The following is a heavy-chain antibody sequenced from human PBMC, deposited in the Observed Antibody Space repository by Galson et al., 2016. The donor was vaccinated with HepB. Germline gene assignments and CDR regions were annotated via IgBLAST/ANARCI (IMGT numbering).Heavy chain of an antibody. CDR2: INTNTGKS. D-gene: IGHD2-2*01. J-gene: IGHJ3*02. Sequence: SVKVSCKASGYSVTTYAMNWVRQAPGQGLEWMGWINTNTGKSTYAQAFTGRFVFSLDTSVSTTYLQISGLKAEDTAVYYCARDMGYCSSTSCYVTAFDMWGQGTMITASA. CDR3: ARDMGYCSSTSCYVTAFDM. CDR1: GYSVTTYA. V-gene: IGHV7-4-1*02.